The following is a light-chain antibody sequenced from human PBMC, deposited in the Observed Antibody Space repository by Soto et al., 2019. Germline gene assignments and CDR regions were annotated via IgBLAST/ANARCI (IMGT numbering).Light chain of an antibody. CDR1: QDISNY. Sequence: DIQMTQSPSSLSASVGDRVTITCQASQDISNYLNWYQQKPGKAPKLLIYDASNLETGVPSRFSGSGSGTDFTFTMSRLQPEDIATYYCHQYDNLPLTFGPGTKVDIK. CDR2: DAS. CDR3: HQYDNLPLT. J-gene: IGKJ3*01. V-gene: IGKV1-33*01.